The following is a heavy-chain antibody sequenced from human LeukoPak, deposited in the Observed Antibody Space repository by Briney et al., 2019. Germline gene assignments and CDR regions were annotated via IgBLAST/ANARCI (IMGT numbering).Heavy chain of an antibody. V-gene: IGHV4-30-2*01. CDR3: ARGAYGSGKSFDY. CDR2: MYHNGST. CDR1: GGSISSGGYY. J-gene: IGHJ4*02. D-gene: IGHD3-10*01. Sequence: SETLSLTCTVSGGSISSGGYYWNWIRQPPGKGLEWIGYMYHNGSTYYNPSLKSRVTISGDRSKNQFSLKLSSVTAADTAVFYCARGAYGSGKSFDYWGQGTLVTVSS.